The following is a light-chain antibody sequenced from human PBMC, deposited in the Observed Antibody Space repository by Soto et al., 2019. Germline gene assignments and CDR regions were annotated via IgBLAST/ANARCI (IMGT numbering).Light chain of an antibody. J-gene: IGLJ3*02. CDR3: SSYAGRYTWV. Sequence: QSALTQPRSVSGSPGQTVTVSCTGTSSDVGAYNYVSWYRHHPGNAPKFLIYDVSRRPSGVPDRFSASKSGNTASLTISGLQAEDEAAYYCSSYAGRYTWVFGGGTKVTVL. V-gene: IGLV2-11*01. CDR1: SSDVGAYNY. CDR2: DVS.